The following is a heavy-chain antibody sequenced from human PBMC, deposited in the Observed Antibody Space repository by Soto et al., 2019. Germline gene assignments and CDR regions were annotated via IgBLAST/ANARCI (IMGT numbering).Heavy chain of an antibody. D-gene: IGHD3-3*01. J-gene: IGHJ6*01. V-gene: IGHV3-15*01. CDR3: PTGVRITIFGVVPPLYYYYC. CDR1: GFPFSNAW. Sequence: GSRRLSCAASGFPFSNAWMSWVRQGPGKGLEWVGRIKSKSDVGTTDYAAPVKGRFTISRDDSKNTLYLQMNSLKTEDTAVYYRPTGVRITIFGVVPPLYYYYC. CDR2: IKSKSDVGTT.